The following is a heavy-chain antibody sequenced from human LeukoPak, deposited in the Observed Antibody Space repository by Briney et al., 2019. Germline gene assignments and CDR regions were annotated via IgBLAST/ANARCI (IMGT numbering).Heavy chain of an antibody. CDR2: ISGSGGST. CDR3: ARGLHFRVYDSSDYYPY. V-gene: IGHV3-23*01. Sequence: GGSLRPSCAASGFTFSSYAMSWVRQAPGKGLEWVSAISGSGGSTYYADSVKGRFTISRDNSKNSLYLQMNSLRAEDTAVYYCARGLHFRVYDSSDYYPYWGQGTLVTVSS. CDR1: GFTFSSYA. D-gene: IGHD3-22*01. J-gene: IGHJ4*02.